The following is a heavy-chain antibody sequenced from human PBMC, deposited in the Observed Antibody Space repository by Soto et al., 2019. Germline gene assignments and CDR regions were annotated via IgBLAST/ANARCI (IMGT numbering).Heavy chain of an antibody. V-gene: IGHV3-7*01. J-gene: IGHJ4*02. Sequence: EVQLVESGGGLVQPGGSLRLSCAASGFTFSTYWMNWVRQAPGKGLEWVANIKQDGSEKYYVDSVKGRFTISRDNAKNSLYLQMNSLRAEDTAVYYCARDRGYCSGGTCYSVLAYWGQGTLVTVSS. D-gene: IGHD2-15*01. CDR1: GFTFSTYW. CDR3: ARDRGYCSGGTCYSVLAY. CDR2: IKQDGSEK.